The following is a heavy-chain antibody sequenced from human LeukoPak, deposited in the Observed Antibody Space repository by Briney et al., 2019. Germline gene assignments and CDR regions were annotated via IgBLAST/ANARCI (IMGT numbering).Heavy chain of an antibody. D-gene: IGHD6-19*01. CDR2: IIPILGIA. J-gene: IGHJ4*02. V-gene: IGHV1-69*04. CDR1: GGTFSSYA. CDR3: ARTVAGTLDFDY. Sequence: ASVKVSCKASGGTFSSYAISWVRQAPGQGLEWMGRIIPILGIANYAQKFQGRVTITADKSTSTAYMELSSLRSEDTAVYYCARTVAGTLDFDYWGQGTLVTVSS.